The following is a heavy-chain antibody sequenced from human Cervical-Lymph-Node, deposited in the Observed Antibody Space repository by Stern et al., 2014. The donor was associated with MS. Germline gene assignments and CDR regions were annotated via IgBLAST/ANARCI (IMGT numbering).Heavy chain of an antibody. Sequence: EVQLVESGAEVRKPGASLKISCKTAGYRFINNWISWVRQVPGKGLEWIGFIIPGDYDTRSGPSFQGHVAISVDKSTSTAYLQWSSLKASDTAVYYCARWSVACDSWGQGALITVSS. D-gene: IGHD2-21*01. CDR3: ARWSVACDS. CDR2: IIPGDYDT. CDR1: GYRFINNW. J-gene: IGHJ4*02. V-gene: IGHV5-51*03.